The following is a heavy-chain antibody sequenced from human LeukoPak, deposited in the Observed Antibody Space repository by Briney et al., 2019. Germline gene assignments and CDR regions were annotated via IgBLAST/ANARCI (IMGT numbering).Heavy chain of an antibody. CDR3: AKDIAVATITMGFDY. Sequence: PGGSLRLSCAASGFTFNSYTMHWVRQAPGKGLEWVSLISWDGGSTYYADSVKGRFTISRDNSKNSLYLQMNSLRTEDTALYYCAKDIAVATITMGFDYWREGTLVTVSS. V-gene: IGHV3-43*01. D-gene: IGHD5-12*01. CDR2: ISWDGGST. CDR1: GFTFNSYT. J-gene: IGHJ4*02.